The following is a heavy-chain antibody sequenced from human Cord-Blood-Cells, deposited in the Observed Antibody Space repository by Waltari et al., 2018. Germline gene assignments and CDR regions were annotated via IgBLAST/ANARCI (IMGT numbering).Heavy chain of an antibody. J-gene: IGHJ4*02. D-gene: IGHD2-2*01. CDR2: INHSGST. CDR3: AREGPAATTFFDY. V-gene: IGHV4-34*01. Sequence: QVQLQQWGAGLLKPSETLSLTCAVYGGSFSGYYWSWIRQPPGKGLEWIGEINHSGSTNYNPSLKRRVTISVDTSKNQVSLKLSSVTAADTAVYYCAREGPAATTFFDYWGQGTLVTVSS. CDR1: GGSFSGYY.